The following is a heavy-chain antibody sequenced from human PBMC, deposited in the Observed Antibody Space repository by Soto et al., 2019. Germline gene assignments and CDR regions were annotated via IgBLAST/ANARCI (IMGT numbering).Heavy chain of an antibody. CDR1: GFTVSSNY. CDR2: IYSGGGT. J-gene: IGHJ3*02. CDR3: TRGYCSSTSCYGKGHAFDI. Sequence: EVQVVETGGGLIQSGGSLRLSCAASGFTVSSNYMGWVRQAPGKGLEWVSVIYSGGGTDYAASVKGRFTISRDNSKNKLYLQMNSLRGEDTAIYYCTRGYCSSTSCYGKGHAFDIWGQGTMVTVSS. V-gene: IGHV3-53*02. D-gene: IGHD2-2*01.